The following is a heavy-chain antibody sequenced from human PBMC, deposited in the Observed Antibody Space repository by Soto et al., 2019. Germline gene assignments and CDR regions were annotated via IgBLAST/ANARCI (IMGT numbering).Heavy chain of an antibody. CDR2: IYHSGST. D-gene: IGHD3-16*02. CDR1: SGSISSSNW. V-gene: IGHV4-4*02. Sequence: SETLSLTCAVSSGSISSSNWWSWVRQPPGKGLEWIGEIYHSGSTNYNPSLKSRVTISVDKSKNQFSLKLSSVTAADTAVYYCAREAESLNRNYYYYYMDVWGKGTTVTVSS. J-gene: IGHJ6*03. CDR3: AREAESLNRNYYYYYMDV.